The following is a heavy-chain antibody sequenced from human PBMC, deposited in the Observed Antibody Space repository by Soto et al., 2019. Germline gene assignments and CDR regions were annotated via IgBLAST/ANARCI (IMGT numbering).Heavy chain of an antibody. V-gene: IGHV4-30-4*01. Sequence: NPSETLSLTCTVSGGSISSADYYWSWIRQPPGKGLEWIGYIYYSGSTYYNPSLKSRLTISIDTSKNQFSLKLNSVTAADTAVYYCARGGGYGDYVGVFRYWGQGTLVTVSS. D-gene: IGHD4-17*01. J-gene: IGHJ4*02. CDR2: IYYSGST. CDR3: ARGGGYGDYVGVFRY. CDR1: GGSISSADYY.